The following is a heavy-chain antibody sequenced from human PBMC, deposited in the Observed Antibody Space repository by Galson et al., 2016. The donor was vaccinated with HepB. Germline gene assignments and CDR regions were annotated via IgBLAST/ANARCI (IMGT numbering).Heavy chain of an antibody. D-gene: IGHD3-9*01. J-gene: IGHJ2*01. CDR2: ISSSSSYI. V-gene: IGHV3-21*01. CDR3: ARDLTPDFDLLTDQFRGWYFDL. Sequence: SLRLSCAASGFTFSSYSMNWVRQAPGKGLEWVSSISSSSSYIYYADSVKGRFTISRDNAKNSLYLQMNSLGAEDTAMYYCARDLTPDFDLLTDQFRGWYFDLWGRGTLVTVSS. CDR1: GFTFSSYS.